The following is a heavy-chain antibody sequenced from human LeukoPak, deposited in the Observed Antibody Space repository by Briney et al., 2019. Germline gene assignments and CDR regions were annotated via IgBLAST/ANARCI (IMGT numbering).Heavy chain of an antibody. V-gene: IGHV4-59*01. CDR2: IYYSGST. Sequence: PSETLSLTCTVSGGSISSYYWSWIRQPPGKGLEWIGYIYYSGSTNYNPSLKSRVTISVDTSKNQFSLKLSSVTAADTAVYYCARVGSSSWYRDYYYGMDVWGQGTTVTVSS. D-gene: IGHD6-13*01. CDR3: ARVGSSSWYRDYYYGMDV. CDR1: GGSISSYY. J-gene: IGHJ6*02.